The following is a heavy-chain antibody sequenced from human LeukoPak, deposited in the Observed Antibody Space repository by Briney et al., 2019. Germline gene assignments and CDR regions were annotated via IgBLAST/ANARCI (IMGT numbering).Heavy chain of an antibody. CDR1: GGSISSYY. CDR2: IYYSGST. CDR3: ARVAVYYYDSSGTGYFDY. J-gene: IGHJ4*02. D-gene: IGHD3-22*01. Sequence: SETLSLTCTVSGGSISSYYWSWIRQPPGKGLEWIGYIYYSGSTNYNPSLKSRVTISVDTSKNQFSLKLSSVTAADTAVYYCARVAVYYYDSSGTGYFDYWGQGTLVTVSS. V-gene: IGHV4-59*01.